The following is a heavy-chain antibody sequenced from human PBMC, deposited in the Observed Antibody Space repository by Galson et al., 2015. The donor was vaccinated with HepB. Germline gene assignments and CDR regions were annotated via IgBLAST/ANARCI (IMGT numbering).Heavy chain of an antibody. CDR2: INPNSGAT. V-gene: IGHV1-2*02. Sequence: SVKVSCKASGYTFTPYYIQWVRQAPGQGLEWMGWINPNSGATTFSQKFQGSVTMTRDTSTFTAYMELSSLRSADTAVYYCARYDFWFGMDVWGQGTPVTVSS. CDR1: GYTFTPYY. CDR3: ARYDFWFGMDV. J-gene: IGHJ6*02. D-gene: IGHD3/OR15-3a*01.